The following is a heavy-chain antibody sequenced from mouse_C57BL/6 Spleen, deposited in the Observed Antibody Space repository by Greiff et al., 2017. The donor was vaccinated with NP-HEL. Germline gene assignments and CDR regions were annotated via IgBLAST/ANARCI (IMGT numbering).Heavy chain of an antibody. CDR1: GFTFSSYA. CDR2: ISDGGSYT. D-gene: IGHD2-3*01. V-gene: IGHV5-4*01. CDR3: ARDREDGYYYDY. J-gene: IGHJ2*01. Sequence: EVMLVESGGGLVKPGGSLKLSCAASGFTFSSYALSWVRQTPEKRLEWVATISDGGSYTYYPDNVKGRFTISRDNAKNNLYLQMSHLKSEDTAMYYCARDREDGYYYDYWGQGTTLTVSS.